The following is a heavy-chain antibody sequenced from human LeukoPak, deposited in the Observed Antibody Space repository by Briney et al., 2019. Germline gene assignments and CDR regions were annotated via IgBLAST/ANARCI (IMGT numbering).Heavy chain of an antibody. V-gene: IGHV3-21*01. CDR2: ISSSSSYI. D-gene: IGHD1-26*01. J-gene: IGHJ4*02. CDR3: ASVGVGSYYFDY. Sequence: GGSLRLSCAASGFTFSSYRMKWVRQARGKGLEWVSSISSSSSYIYYADSVKGRFTISRDNTKNSLYLQLNRRTANDTAENYCASVGVGSYYFDYWGQGTLVTVSS. CDR1: GFTFSSYR.